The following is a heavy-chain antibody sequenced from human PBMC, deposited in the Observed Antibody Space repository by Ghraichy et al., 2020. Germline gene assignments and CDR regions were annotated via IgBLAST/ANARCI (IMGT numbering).Heavy chain of an antibody. CDR3: TRGGHRSTSINYYYYGMDV. D-gene: IGHD3-16*01. CDR2: IWFDGGMK. CDR1: GFTFSNYA. V-gene: IGHV3-33*08. Sequence: LRLSCTASGFTFSNYAMDWVRQAPGKGLEWVGVIWFDGGMKFYGDNMEGRFTISRDNDRNTVHLQMNDLRVEDTALYYCTRGGHRSTSINYYYYGMDVWGQGTAVTVSS. J-gene: IGHJ6*02.